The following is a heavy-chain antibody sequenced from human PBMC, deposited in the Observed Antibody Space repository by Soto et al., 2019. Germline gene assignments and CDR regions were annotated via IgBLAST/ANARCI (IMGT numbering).Heavy chain of an antibody. J-gene: IGHJ6*02. CDR3: ARDRIVATIVRFYYYYYGIDV. CDR1: GFTFSSYG. CDR2: IWYDGSNK. D-gene: IGHD5-12*01. Sequence: GGSLRLSCAASGFTFSSYGMHWVRQAPGKGLEWVAVIWYDGSNKYYADSVKGRFTISRDNSKNTLYLQMNSLRAEDTAVYYCARDRIVATIVRFYYYYYGIDVWGQGTTVTVSS. V-gene: IGHV3-33*01.